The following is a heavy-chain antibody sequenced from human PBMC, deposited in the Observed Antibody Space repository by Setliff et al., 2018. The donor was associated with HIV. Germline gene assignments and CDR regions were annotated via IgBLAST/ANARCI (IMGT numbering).Heavy chain of an antibody. CDR2: IFYSGSA. V-gene: IGHV4-38-2*02. J-gene: IGHJ4*02. CDR3: AREDSSYHYFDY. D-gene: IGHD6-6*01. CDR1: GYSISSGYY. Sequence: SETLSLTCAVSGYSISSGYYWGWIRQPPGKGLEWIGSIFYSGSANYNPSLRSPVAISVDTSKNQFSLKLTSVTAADTAVYYCAREDSSYHYFDYWGQGMLVTVSS.